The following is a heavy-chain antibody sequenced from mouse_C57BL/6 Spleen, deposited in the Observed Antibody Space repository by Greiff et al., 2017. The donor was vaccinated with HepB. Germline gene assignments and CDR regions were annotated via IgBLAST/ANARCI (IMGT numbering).Heavy chain of an antibody. V-gene: IGHV1-52*01. J-gene: IGHJ1*03. D-gene: IGHD2-4*01. CDR1: GYTFTSYW. Sequence: QVQLQQPGAELVRPGSSVKLSCKASGYTFTSYWMHWVKQRPIQGLEWIGNIDPSDSETHYNQKFKDKATLTVDKSSSTAYMQLSSLTSEDSAVYYCARQETTKMITHNWYFDVWGTGTTVTVSS. CDR2: IDPSDSET. CDR3: ARQETTKMITHNWYFDV.